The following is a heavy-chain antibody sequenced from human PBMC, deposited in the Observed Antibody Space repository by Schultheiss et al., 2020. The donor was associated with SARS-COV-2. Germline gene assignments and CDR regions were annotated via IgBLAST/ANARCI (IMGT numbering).Heavy chain of an antibody. J-gene: IGHJ4*02. CDR1: GFTFDDYA. V-gene: IGHV3-9*01. CDR3: AKVYGDCDY. Sequence: GGSLRLSCAASGFTFDDYAMHWVRQAPGKGLEWVSGISWNSGSIGYADSVKGRFTISRDNSKNTLYLQMNSLRAEDTAVYYCAKVYGDCDYWGQGTLVTVSS. D-gene: IGHD4/OR15-4a*01. CDR2: ISWNSGSI.